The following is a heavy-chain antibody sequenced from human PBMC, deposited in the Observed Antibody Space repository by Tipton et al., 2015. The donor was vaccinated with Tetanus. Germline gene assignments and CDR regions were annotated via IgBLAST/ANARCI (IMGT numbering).Heavy chain of an antibody. CDR3: AGVTAQRTELYFEH. Sequence: TLSLTCTVSGGSISSGGYFWNWIRQHPGKGPEWIGYIYYSGDTFYNPSLKSRVTISVDTSKNQLSLKLTSVTAADTAVYYCAGVTAQRTELYFEHWGQGTQVTVSS. D-gene: IGHD2-8*02. CDR1: GGSISSGGYF. V-gene: IGHV4-31*03. CDR2: IYYSGDT. J-gene: IGHJ1*01.